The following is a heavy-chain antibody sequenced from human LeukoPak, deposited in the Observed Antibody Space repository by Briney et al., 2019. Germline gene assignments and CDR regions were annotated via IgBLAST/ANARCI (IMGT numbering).Heavy chain of an antibody. Sequence: GESLKISCKGSGYSFTSYWIGWVRQMPGKGLEWMGIIYPGDSDTRYSPSFQGQVTISADKSISTAYLQWSSLKASDTAMYYCARSRDGYRGGDAFDIWGQGTMVTVPS. CDR2: IYPGDSDT. CDR1: GYSFTSYW. CDR3: ARSRDGYRGGDAFDI. J-gene: IGHJ3*02. V-gene: IGHV5-51*01. D-gene: IGHD5-24*01.